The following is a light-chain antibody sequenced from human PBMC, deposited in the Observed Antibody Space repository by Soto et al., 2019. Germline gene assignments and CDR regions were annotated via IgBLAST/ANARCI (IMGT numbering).Light chain of an antibody. J-gene: IGKJ4*01. Sequence: EIELTQSPVALSLSPGERATLSCRASQSISSSLAWYQQIPGRAPRLLIYDASNRATGIPARFSGSGSGTNFPLTIRTLEPKDFAFFYRQQRSDWPLPFGGGTRV. CDR1: QSISSS. CDR2: DAS. V-gene: IGKV3-11*01. CDR3: QQRSDWPLP.